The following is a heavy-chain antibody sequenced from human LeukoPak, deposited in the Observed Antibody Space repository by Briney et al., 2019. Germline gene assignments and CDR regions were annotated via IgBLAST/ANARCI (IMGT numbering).Heavy chain of an antibody. CDR2: IIPNSGGT. J-gene: IGHJ4*02. CDR3: ARDNGDYWFDY. D-gene: IGHD4-17*01. V-gene: IGHV1-2*02. CDR1: GGTFSSYP. Sequence: GASVKVSCKASGGTFSSYPISWVRQAPGQGLEWMGRIIPNSGGTNYAQKFQGRVSMTRDTSISTAYMELTRLRSDDTAVYYCARDNGDYWFDYWGQGTLVTVSS.